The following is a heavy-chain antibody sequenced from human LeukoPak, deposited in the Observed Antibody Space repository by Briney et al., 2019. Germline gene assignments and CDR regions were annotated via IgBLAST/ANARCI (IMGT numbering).Heavy chain of an antibody. Sequence: SETLSLTCTVSGGSISSSSYYWSWIRQHPGKGLEWIGYIYYSGSTYYNPSLKSRVTISVDTSKNQFSLKLSSVTAADTAVYYCARDRRLLWFGEFLNYYGMDVWGQGTTVTVSS. CDR1: GGSISSSSYY. V-gene: IGHV4-31*03. J-gene: IGHJ6*02. CDR3: ARDRRLLWFGEFLNYYGMDV. CDR2: IYYSGST. D-gene: IGHD3-10*01.